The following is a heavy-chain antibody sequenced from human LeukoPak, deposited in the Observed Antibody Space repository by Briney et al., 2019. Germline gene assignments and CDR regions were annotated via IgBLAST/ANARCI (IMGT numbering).Heavy chain of an antibody. CDR3: ARGYCSSTTCYPGDWFDP. D-gene: IGHD2-2*01. CDR1: GYTFTSYG. J-gene: IGHJ3*01. CDR2: ISAYNGNT. V-gene: IGHV1-18*01. Sequence: ASVKVSCKASGYTFTSYGISWVRQAPGQGLEWMGWISAYNGNTNYAQKLQGRVTMTTDTSTSTAYMELRSLRSDDTAVYYCARGYCSSTTCYPGDWFDPWGQGTMVTVSS.